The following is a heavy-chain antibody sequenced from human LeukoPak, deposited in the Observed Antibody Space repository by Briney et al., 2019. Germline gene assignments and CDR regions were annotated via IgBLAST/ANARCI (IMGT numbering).Heavy chain of an antibody. CDR3: ARDGLGPQH. CDR2: IYYSGST. CDR1: GGSISTDY. Sequence: PSETLSLTCTVSGGSISTDYWSWIRQPPGKGLEWIGYIYYSGSTNYNPSLKSRVTISVDTSKNQFSLKLSSVTAADTAVYYCARDGLGPQHWGQGTLVTVSS. J-gene: IGHJ1*01. V-gene: IGHV4-59*01. D-gene: IGHD3-10*01.